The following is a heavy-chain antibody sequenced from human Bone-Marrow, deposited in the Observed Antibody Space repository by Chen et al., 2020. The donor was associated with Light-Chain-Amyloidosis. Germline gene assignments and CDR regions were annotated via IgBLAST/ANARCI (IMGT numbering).Heavy chain of an antibody. V-gene: IGHV3-23*01. Sequence: EVQLLESGGGLVQPGGSLRLSCVASGITFSSYAMNWVRQAPGKGLGWVSSDSGTIIITYYTDSVKGRFTTSRDNSKNTVYLQMSSLRADDTAVYYCATRYCSGGSCYSPYFEYWGQGTLVTVSS. CDR2: DSGTIIIT. CDR3: ATRYCSGGSCYSPYFEY. J-gene: IGHJ4*02. D-gene: IGHD2-15*01. CDR1: GITFSSYA.